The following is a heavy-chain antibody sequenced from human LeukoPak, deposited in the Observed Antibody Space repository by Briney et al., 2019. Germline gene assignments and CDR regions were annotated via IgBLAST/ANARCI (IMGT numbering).Heavy chain of an antibody. CDR2: INHSGST. CDR1: GGSFCGYY. Sequence: SETLSLTCAVYGGSFCGYYWSWIRQPPGKGLEWIGEINHSGSTNYNPSLKSRVTISVDTSKNQFSLKLSSVTAADTAVYYCARGGRRITMIVVALPAFDIWGQGTMVTVSS. J-gene: IGHJ3*02. V-gene: IGHV4-34*01. CDR3: ARGGRRITMIVVALPAFDI. D-gene: IGHD3-22*01.